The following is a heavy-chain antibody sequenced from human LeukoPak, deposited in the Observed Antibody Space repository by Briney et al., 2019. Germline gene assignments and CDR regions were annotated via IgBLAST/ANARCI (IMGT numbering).Heavy chain of an antibody. CDR3: ARWDAHYHEGNNWFDP. D-gene: IGHD1-26*01. V-gene: IGHV1-69*13. CDR2: IVPGFDTV. CDR1: GGTFSNYA. Sequence: ASVKVSCKASGGTFSNYAITWVRQAPGQGREWMGGIVPGFDTVDYAQRFQDRVTITADEFTGTAYMEVSSLTSEDTAMYYCARWDAHYHEGNNWFDPWGQGTLVAVSS. J-gene: IGHJ5*02.